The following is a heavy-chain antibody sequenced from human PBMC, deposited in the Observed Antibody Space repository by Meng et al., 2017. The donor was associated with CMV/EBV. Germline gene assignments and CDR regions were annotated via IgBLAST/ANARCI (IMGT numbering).Heavy chain of an antibody. Sequence: FNFSSNAMHWVRQAPGKGLEWVAVISYDGSNKYYADYVKGRFTISRDNSKNTLYLQMNSLRAEDTAVYYCARAPPGTRWGSEDYFDYWGQGTLVTVSS. J-gene: IGHJ4*02. CDR1: FNFSSNA. CDR3: ARAPPGTRWGSEDYFDY. V-gene: IGHV3-30*04. CDR2: ISYDGSNK. D-gene: IGHD7-27*01.